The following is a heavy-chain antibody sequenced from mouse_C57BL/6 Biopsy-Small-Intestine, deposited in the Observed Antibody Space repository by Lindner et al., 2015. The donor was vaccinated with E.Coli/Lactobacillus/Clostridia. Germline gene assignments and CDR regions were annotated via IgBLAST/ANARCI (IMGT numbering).Heavy chain of an antibody. D-gene: IGHD2-5*01. V-gene: IGHV7-3*01. CDR3: ARRPLSNLLMDY. CDR2: IRNKANGYTT. J-gene: IGHJ4*01. CDR1: GFTFTDYY. Sequence: VQLQESGGGLVQPGGSLSLSCAASGFTFTDYYMSWARQPPGKALEWLGFIRNKANGYTTEYSASVKGRFTISRDNSQSILYLQMNALRAEDSATYYCARRPLSNLLMDYWGQGTSVTVSS.